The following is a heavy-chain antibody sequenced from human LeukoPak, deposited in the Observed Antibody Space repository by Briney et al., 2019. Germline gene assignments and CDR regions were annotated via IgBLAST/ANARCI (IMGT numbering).Heavy chain of an antibody. Sequence: GGSLSLSCGVSGFIFSNYAMTWVRQAPGKGLEWVSTIRSGAYTYYADSVKGRLSVSRDNSKNTLYLEMNSLRAEDAAVYYCARISVVSRSGPLDYWGQGTLVTVSS. CDR1: GFIFSNYA. CDR2: IRSGAYT. J-gene: IGHJ4*02. D-gene: IGHD3-10*01. CDR3: ARISVVSRSGPLDY. V-gene: IGHV3-23*01.